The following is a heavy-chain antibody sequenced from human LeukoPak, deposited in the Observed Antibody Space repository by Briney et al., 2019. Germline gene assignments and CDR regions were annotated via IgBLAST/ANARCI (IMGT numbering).Heavy chain of an antibody. D-gene: IGHD5-18*01. CDR2: INSDGSST. CDR3: ARARGYSYGPMD. CDR1: GFIFSNSW. J-gene: IGHJ4*02. V-gene: IGHV3-74*01. Sequence: GGSLRLSCAATGFIFSNSWMHWVRQVPGKGLVWVSRINSDGSSTSYADSVKGRFTISRDNAKNTLYLQMNSLRAEDTAVYYCARARGYSYGPMDWGQGTLVTVSS.